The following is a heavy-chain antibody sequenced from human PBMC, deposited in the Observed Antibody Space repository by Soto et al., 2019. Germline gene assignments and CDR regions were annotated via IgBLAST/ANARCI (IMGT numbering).Heavy chain of an antibody. D-gene: IGHD2-15*01. Sequence: GGSLRLSCTASGFTFSSYWMSWVRQAPGKGLEWVANIKQDGSEKYYVDSVKGRFTISRDNAKNSLYLQMNSLRAEDTAVYYCARVGGCSGGSCYYYYYYYMDVWGKGTTVTVSS. J-gene: IGHJ6*03. CDR1: GFTFSSYW. CDR2: IKQDGSEK. V-gene: IGHV3-7*01. CDR3: ARVGGCSGGSCYYYYYYYMDV.